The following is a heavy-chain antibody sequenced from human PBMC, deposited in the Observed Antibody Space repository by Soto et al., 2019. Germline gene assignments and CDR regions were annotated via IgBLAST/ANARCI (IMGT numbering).Heavy chain of an antibody. CDR2: IYPGDSDT. CDR3: ARQGYCSGGSCYSPSPYYYYGMDV. CDR1: GDRFTSYW. Sequence: GESLKISWKGSGDRFTSYWSGWVRKKTGKGLEWMGIIYPGDSDTRYSPSFQGQVTISADKSISTAYLQWSSLKASDTAMYYCARQGYCSGGSCYSPSPYYYYGMDVWGQGTTVTVSS. D-gene: IGHD2-15*01. V-gene: IGHV5-51*01. J-gene: IGHJ6*02.